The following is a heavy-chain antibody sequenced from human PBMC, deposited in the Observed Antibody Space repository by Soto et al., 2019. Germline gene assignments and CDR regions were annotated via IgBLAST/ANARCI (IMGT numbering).Heavy chain of an antibody. CDR3: ARQGMVRGAGSVYNWFDP. V-gene: IGHV4-59*08. Sequence: SGTLSLTCTILCSSITSLYWSWITKTTWKGLEWIGYIYYSGSTNYNPSLKSRVTISVDTSKIQFSLKLSSVTAADTAVYYCARQGMVRGAGSVYNWFDPWGQGTLVTVS. CDR1: CSSITSLY. CDR2: IYYSGST. D-gene: IGHD3-10*01. J-gene: IGHJ5*02.